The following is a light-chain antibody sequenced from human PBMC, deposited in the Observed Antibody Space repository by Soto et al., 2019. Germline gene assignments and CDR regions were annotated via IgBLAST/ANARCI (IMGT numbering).Light chain of an antibody. Sequence: DVQMTQSPSSLSASVGDRVTITCRASQSINNWLAWYQQKPGKAPKFLIYDASTLETGVPSRFSGSASGTEFTLTISGLQPEDVASYYCQQYDTYPLTFGGGTKLEI. V-gene: IGKV1-5*01. CDR2: DAS. J-gene: IGKJ4*01. CDR3: QQYDTYPLT. CDR1: QSINNW.